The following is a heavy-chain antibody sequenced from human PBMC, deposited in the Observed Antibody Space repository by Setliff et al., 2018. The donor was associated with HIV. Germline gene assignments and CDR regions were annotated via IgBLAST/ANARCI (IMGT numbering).Heavy chain of an antibody. D-gene: IGHD2-15*01. CDR3: AKGTPSCSFCFDN. V-gene: IGHV4-4*02. Sequence: TLSLTCAVSGGSIGTANWWSWVRQPPGQGLEWIGEIYYSGNTNYNPSLKSRVTMSVDKPKNHLSLKLSSVTAADTALYYCAKGTPSCSFCFDNWGLGTLVTVSS. CDR1: GGSIGTANW. CDR2: IYYSGNT. J-gene: IGHJ4*02.